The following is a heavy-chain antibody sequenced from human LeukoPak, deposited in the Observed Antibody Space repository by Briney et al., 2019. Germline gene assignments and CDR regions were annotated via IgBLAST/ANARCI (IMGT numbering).Heavy chain of an antibody. V-gene: IGHV3-30*03. CDR2: ISNDGSNK. Sequence: PGGSLRLSCAASGFTFSTYGVHWVRQAPGKGLEWVAVISNDGSNKLYGDSVKGRFTISRDNSKNTLYLQMNSLRAEDTAVYYCARSDVDMAAWGQGTLVTVSS. J-gene: IGHJ5*02. CDR1: GFTFSTYG. D-gene: IGHD5-12*01. CDR3: ARSDVDMAA.